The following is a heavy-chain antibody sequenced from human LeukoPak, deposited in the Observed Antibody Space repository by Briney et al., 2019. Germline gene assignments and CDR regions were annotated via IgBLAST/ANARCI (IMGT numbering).Heavy chain of an antibody. CDR2: IYYSGST. CDR3: ARSRVWSDYWGYFDY. D-gene: IGHD3-3*01. J-gene: IGHJ4*02. Sequence: SETLSLTCTVSGGSISSFYWSWIRQPPGKGLEWIGYIYYSGSTDCNPSLKSRVSISVDTSKNQFSLKVSSVTAADTAVYYCARSRVWSDYWGYFDYWGQGILVTVSS. V-gene: IGHV4-59*01. CDR1: GGSISSFY.